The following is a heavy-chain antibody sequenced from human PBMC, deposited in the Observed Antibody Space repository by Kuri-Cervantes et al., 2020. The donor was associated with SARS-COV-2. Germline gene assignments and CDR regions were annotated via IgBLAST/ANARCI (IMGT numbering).Heavy chain of an antibody. J-gene: IGHJ4*02. D-gene: IGHD4/OR15-4a*01. Sequence: GESLKISCAASGFTFSSYAMHWVRQAPGKGLEWVAVISYDGSNKYYADSVKGRFTISRDNSKNTLYLQMNSLRAEDTAVYYCARDHDYEFPKPPDYWGQGTLVTVSS. CDR2: ISYDGSNK. V-gene: IGHV3-30*01. CDR1: GFTFSSYA. CDR3: ARDHDYEFPKPPDY.